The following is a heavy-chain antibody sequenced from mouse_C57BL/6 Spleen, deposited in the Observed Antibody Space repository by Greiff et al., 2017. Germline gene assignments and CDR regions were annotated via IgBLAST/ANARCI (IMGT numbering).Heavy chain of an antibody. D-gene: IGHD1-1*01. Sequence: QVQLQQPGAELVKPGASVKMSCKASGYTFTSYWITWVKQRPGQGLEWIGDIYPGSGSTNYNEKFKSKATLTVDTSSSTAYLQLSSLTSEDSAVYYCARSNLLLRRGGFAYWGQGTLVTVSA. V-gene: IGHV1-55*01. CDR2: IYPGSGST. CDR3: ARSNLLLRRGGFAY. CDR1: GYTFTSYW. J-gene: IGHJ3*01.